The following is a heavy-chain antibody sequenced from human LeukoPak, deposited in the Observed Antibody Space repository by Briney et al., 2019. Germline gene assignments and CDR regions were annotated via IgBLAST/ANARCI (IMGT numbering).Heavy chain of an antibody. CDR1: GLTFSDCY. V-gene: IGHV3-11*04. CDR2: ISSSGSTI. CDR3: ARVLNQLLPNFDY. D-gene: IGHD2-2*01. Sequence: PGGSLRLSCAASGLTFSDCYMSWIRQAPGKGLEWVSYISSSGSTIYYAESVKGRFTISRDNAKNSLYLQMNSLRAEDTAVYYCARVLNQLLPNFDYWGQGTLVTVSS. J-gene: IGHJ4*02.